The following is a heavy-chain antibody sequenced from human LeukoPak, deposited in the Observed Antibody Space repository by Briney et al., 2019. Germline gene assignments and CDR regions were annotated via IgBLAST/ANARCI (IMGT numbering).Heavy chain of an antibody. D-gene: IGHD1-26*01. CDR1: GFTFSSYA. CDR2: ISYDGSNK. V-gene: IGHV3-30*04. CDR3: ARLGGSYVNAFDI. Sequence: GGSLRLSCAASGFTFSSYAMHWVRQAPGKGLEWVAVISYDGSNKYYADSVKGRFTISRDNSKNTLYLQMNSLRAEDTAVYYCARLGGSYVNAFDIWGQGTMVTVSS. J-gene: IGHJ3*02.